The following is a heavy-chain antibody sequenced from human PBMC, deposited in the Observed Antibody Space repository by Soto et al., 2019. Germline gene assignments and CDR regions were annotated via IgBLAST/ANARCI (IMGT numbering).Heavy chain of an antibody. Sequence: SDTLSLTCTFSGGSVSSGDYYWSWIRQPPGKGLEWIGYIYYSGNTNYNPSLKSRVIISVETSKNLFSLKLTSVTAEDMAVYYCARIPVDTSMIYWLDPWGQGTLVTVS. CDR1: GGSVSSGDYY. V-gene: IGHV4-61*08. CDR3: ARIPVDTSMIYWLDP. D-gene: IGHD5-18*01. J-gene: IGHJ5*02. CDR2: IYYSGNT.